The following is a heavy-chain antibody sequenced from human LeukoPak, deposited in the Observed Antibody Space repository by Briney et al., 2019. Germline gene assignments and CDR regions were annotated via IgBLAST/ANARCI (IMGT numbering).Heavy chain of an antibody. V-gene: IGHV7-4-1*02. J-gene: IGHJ3*02. CDR3: ARDLVSAGFDI. D-gene: IGHD6-6*01. CDR2: INTNTGIP. CDR1: GYTFSSHA. Sequence: GASVKVSCKAFGYTFSSHAMNWVRRAPGQGLELMGWINTNTGIPTYAQGFAGRFVFSLDTSVTTAYLQITSLKAEDTAVYYCARDLVSAGFDIWGQGTMVTVSS.